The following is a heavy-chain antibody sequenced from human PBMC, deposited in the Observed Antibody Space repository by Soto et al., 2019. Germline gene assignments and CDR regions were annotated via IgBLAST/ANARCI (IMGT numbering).Heavy chain of an antibody. CDR2: IDPSDSYT. Sequence: GESLKISCKGSGYSFTSYWISWGRQMRGKGQEGMGRIDPSDSYTNYSPSFQGHVTISADKSISTAYLQWSSLKASDTAMYYCARHPNEFDGSEPHNYYYGMDVWGQGTTVTVSS. V-gene: IGHV5-10-1*01. CDR1: GYSFTSYW. D-gene: IGHD3-10*01. CDR3: ARHPNEFDGSEPHNYYYGMDV. J-gene: IGHJ6*02.